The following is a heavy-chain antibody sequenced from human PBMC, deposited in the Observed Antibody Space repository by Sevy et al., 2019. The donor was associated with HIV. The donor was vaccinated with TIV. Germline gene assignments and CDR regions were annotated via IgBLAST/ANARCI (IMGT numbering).Heavy chain of an antibody. CDR2: LSFGCGEI. CDR1: GFTFSKYS. Sequence: GGSLRLSCAASGFTFSKYSMSWVRQPPGKGLEWVSTLSFGCGEINYADSVKGRFTDSRDNSKSSVYLQMNTLTPEDTAVYYCAREGCTKPHDYWGQGTLVTVSS. CDR3: AREGCTKPHDY. J-gene: IGHJ4*02. V-gene: IGHV3-23*01. D-gene: IGHD2-8*01.